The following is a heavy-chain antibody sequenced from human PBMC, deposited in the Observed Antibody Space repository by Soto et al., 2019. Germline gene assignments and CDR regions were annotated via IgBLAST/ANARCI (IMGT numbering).Heavy chain of an antibody. Sequence: SETLSLTCAVSGVSISSGNWWTWVRQTPQRGLEYIGEIFHDGTANYYPSFERRVAISVDTSKNQFSLKLTSVTAADTAIYFWARLVYDTRLNYMYFDFWGQGALVTVSS. CDR3: ARLVYDTRLNYMYFDF. J-gene: IGHJ4*02. CDR2: IFHDGTA. CDR1: GVSISSGNW. V-gene: IGHV4-4*02. D-gene: IGHD3-10*01.